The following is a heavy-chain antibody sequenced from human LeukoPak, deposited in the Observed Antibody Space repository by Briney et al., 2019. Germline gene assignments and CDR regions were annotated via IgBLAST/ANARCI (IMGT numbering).Heavy chain of an antibody. J-gene: IGHJ4*02. D-gene: IGHD7-27*01. CDR1: GGSISSISYY. Sequence: SETLSLTCTVSGGSISSISYYWGWIRQPPGKGLEWIGTAYYSETYYNPSLKSRVTISADTSKNQFSLKLSSVTAADTAVYYCARFHPNWGLDYWGQGILVTVSS. V-gene: IGHV4-39*07. CDR3: ARFHPNWGLDY. CDR2: AYYSET.